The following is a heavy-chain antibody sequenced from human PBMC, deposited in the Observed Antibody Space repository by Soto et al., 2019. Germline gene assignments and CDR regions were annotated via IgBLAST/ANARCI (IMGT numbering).Heavy chain of an antibody. J-gene: IGHJ6*02. CDR2: ISTYNGDT. Sequence: QVQLVQSGAEVKKPGASVKVSCKASGYTFTRFGISWVRQAPGQGLEWMGWISTYNGDTNYAQTFQGRVTMTTDTSTSPVHMEVRSLRSDDTAVYYCAREAVAPYYYYGMDVWGQGTPVTVSS. V-gene: IGHV1-18*01. CDR3: AREAVAPYYYYGMDV. D-gene: IGHD5-12*01. CDR1: GYTFTRFG.